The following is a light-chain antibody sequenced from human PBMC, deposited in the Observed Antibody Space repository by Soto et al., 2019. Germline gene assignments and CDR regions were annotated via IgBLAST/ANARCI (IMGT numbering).Light chain of an antibody. Sequence: QSALTQPPSVSGSPGQSVTISCTGTTSDVGSYNRVSWYQQPPGAAPKLMIYDVTNRPSGVPSRFSGSKSGNTASLTISGLQAEDEGDYYCTSYISTAYFGLFGGGTKLTVL. J-gene: IGLJ2*01. CDR3: TSYISTAYFGL. CDR1: TSDVGSYNR. CDR2: DVT. V-gene: IGLV2-18*02.